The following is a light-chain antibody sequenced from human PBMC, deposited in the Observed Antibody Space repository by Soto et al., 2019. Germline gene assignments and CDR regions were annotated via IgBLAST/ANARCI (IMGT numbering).Light chain of an antibody. V-gene: IGKV3-20*01. Sequence: EIVLTQSPGTLSLSPGERATPSCRASKSVNSNYLAWYQQKPVQVPRPLIYGASIRSAGVPDRLSGSGSGTDFTLPISRLEPEDSAVYYCQQYGNSPLTFGQGTKLEIK. CDR1: KSVNSNY. CDR3: QQYGNSPLT. CDR2: GAS. J-gene: IGKJ2*01.